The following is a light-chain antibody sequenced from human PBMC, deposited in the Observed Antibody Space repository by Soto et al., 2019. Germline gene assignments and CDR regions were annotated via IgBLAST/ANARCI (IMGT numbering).Light chain of an antibody. V-gene: IGLV2-14*01. Sequence: QSALTQPASVSGSPGQSITISCTGTSGDIGGYNYVSWYQQHPGKAPKLLISEVTNRPSGVSNRFSGSKSGNTASLAISGLRSEDEADYCCAAWDDSLSAWVFGGGTKLTVL. CDR3: AAWDDSLSAWV. CDR1: SGDIGGYNY. J-gene: IGLJ3*02. CDR2: EVT.